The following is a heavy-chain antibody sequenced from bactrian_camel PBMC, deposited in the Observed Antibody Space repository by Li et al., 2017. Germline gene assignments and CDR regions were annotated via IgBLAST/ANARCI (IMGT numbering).Heavy chain of an antibody. J-gene: IGHJ4*01. D-gene: IGHD3*01. CDR1: GHTYSANY. Sequence: VQLVESGGGLVQPGGSLRLSCAVSGHTYSANYMGWFRQAPGKEREGVAFIDNDDNPTYTDSVRGRFTISEDNAKNTLYLQMNALNPEDTGMYICARGFPEARDVSRPSPTGCRWNLSGRGTQVTVS. CDR2: IDNDDNP. V-gene: IGHV3S53*01.